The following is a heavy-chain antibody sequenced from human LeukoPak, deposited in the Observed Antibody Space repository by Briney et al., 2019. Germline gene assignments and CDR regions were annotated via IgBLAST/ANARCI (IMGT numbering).Heavy chain of an antibody. CDR1: GYTFTGYY. J-gene: IGHJ4*02. CDR3: ARDPPYTAMVDDDY. V-gene: IGHV1-2*02. CDR2: INPNSGGT. D-gene: IGHD5-18*01. Sequence: GASVKVSCKASGYTFTGYYMHWVRQAPGQGLEWMGWINPNSGGTNYAQKFQGRVTMTRDTSISTAYMELSRLRSDDTAVYYCARDPPYTAMVDDDYWGQGTLVTVSS.